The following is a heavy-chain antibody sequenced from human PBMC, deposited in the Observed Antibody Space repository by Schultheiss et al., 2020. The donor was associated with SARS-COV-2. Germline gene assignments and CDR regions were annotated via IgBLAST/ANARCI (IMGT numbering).Heavy chain of an antibody. Sequence: GGSLRLSCAASGFTFSNAWMNWVRQAPGKGLEWVAVIWYDGSNKYYADSVKGRFTISRDNSKNTLYLQMNSLRAEDTAVYYCAKDAAKVATLDYWGQGTLVTVSS. CDR1: GFTFSNAW. CDR2: IWYDGSNK. D-gene: IGHD5-12*01. V-gene: IGHV3-33*06. J-gene: IGHJ4*02. CDR3: AKDAAKVATLDY.